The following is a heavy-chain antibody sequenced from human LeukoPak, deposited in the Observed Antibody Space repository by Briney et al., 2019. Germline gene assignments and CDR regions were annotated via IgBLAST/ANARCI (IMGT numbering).Heavy chain of an antibody. J-gene: IGHJ4*02. V-gene: IGHV4-34*01. CDR2: INHSGGT. D-gene: IGHD1-26*01. CDR1: GGSFSGYY. CDR3: ARSGLRRWEYDY. Sequence: KPSETLSLTCAVYGGSFSGYYWSWIRQPPGKGLEWIGEINHSGGTNYNPSLKSRVTISVDTSKNQFSLKLSSVTAADTAVYYCARSGLRRWEYDYWGQGTLVTVSS.